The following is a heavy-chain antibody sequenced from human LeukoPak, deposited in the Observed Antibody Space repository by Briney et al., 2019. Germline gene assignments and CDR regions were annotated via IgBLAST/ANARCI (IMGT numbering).Heavy chain of an antibody. V-gene: IGHV3-30*18. CDR3: AKDLKEKYYYYYYGMDV. Sequence: GGSLRLSCAASGFTFSSYGMPWVRQAPGKGLEWVAVISYDGSNKYYADSVKGRFTISRDNSKNTLYLQMNSLRAEDTAVYYCAKDLKEKYYYYYYGMDVWGQGTTVTVSS. CDR2: ISYDGSNK. CDR1: GFTFSSYG. J-gene: IGHJ6*02.